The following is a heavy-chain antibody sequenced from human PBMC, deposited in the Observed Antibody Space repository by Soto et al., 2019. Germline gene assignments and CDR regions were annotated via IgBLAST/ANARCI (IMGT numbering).Heavy chain of an antibody. CDR1: GFTFSSYA. J-gene: IGHJ4*02. CDR2: ISGSGGST. Sequence: VGSLRLSCAASGFTFSSYAMSWVRQAPGKGLEWVSAISGSGGSTYYADSVKGRFTISRDNSKNTLYLQMNSLRAEDTAVYYCAKDRKALLTGYAYYWGQGTLVTVSS. CDR3: AKDRKALLTGYAYY. D-gene: IGHD3-9*01. V-gene: IGHV3-23*01.